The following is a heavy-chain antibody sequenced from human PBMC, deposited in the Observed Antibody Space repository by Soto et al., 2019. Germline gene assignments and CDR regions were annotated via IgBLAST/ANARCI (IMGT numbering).Heavy chain of an antibody. CDR1: RFTFSSYW. CDR3: ARGIDANGSFGLDV. Sequence: GGSLRLSCAASRFTFSSYWMSWVRQAPGRGLEWVANTKEDGSDKYYADTVKGRFTISRDNAKKSLYVQMNSLRVEAMAVYSCARGIDANGSFGLDVWGQGTTVTVSS. J-gene: IGHJ6*01. V-gene: IGHV3-7*01. CDR2: TKEDGSDK. D-gene: IGHD2-2*01.